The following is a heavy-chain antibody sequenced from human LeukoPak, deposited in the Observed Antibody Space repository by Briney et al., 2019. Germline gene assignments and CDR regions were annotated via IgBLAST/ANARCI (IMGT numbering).Heavy chain of an antibody. D-gene: IGHD2-2*01. Sequence: SETLSLTCTVSGGSISSYYWSWIRQPPGKGLEWIGYIYYSGSTNYNPSLKSRVTISVDTSKNQFSLKLSSVTAADTAVYYCARAGSTSSAYYFDYWGQGTLVTVSS. J-gene: IGHJ4*02. CDR3: ARAGSTSSAYYFDY. V-gene: IGHV4-59*08. CDR1: GGSISSYY. CDR2: IYYSGST.